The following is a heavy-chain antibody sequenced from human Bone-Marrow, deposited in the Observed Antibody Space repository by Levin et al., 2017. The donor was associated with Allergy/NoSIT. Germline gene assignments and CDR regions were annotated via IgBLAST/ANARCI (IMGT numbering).Heavy chain of an antibody. D-gene: IGHD3/OR15-3a*01. Sequence: GGSLRLSCRASGYIFSNFWIGWVRQMPGKGLEWMGFIYPGDSDARYSPSFQGRFTISADKSISTAYLRWSNLKASDTAMYYCTRSVEGTGYTWFDPWGQGTLVIVSS. J-gene: IGHJ5*02. CDR1: GYIFSNFW. V-gene: IGHV5-51*01. CDR3: TRSVEGTGYTWFDP. CDR2: IYPGDSDA.